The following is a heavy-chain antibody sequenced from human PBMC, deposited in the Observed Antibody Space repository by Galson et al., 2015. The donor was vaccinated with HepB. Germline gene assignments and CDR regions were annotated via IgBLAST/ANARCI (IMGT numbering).Heavy chain of an antibody. V-gene: IGHV5-10-1*01. D-gene: IGHD2-21*02. Sequence: QSGAEVKRPGESLRISCKASGCSFTSFFIIWVRQMPGKGLEWIGRIDPSDSYTNYSPSFQGHVTISVDKSIDTVYLQWNSLKPSDTAMYYCALPVPAPQDYWGQGTLVTVSS. CDR3: ALPVPAPQDY. CDR2: IDPSDSYT. CDR1: GCSFTSFF. J-gene: IGHJ4*02.